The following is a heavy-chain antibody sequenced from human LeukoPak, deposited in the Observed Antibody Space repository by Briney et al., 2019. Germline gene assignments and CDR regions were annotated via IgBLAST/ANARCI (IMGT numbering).Heavy chain of an antibody. D-gene: IGHD3-16*01. Sequence: SETLSLTCTVSGYSISSGYYWGWIRQPPGKGLEWIGSIYHSGSTYYNPSLKSRVTISVDTSKNQFSLKLSSVTAADTAVYYCAMMGVEGGWGQGTLVTVSS. V-gene: IGHV4-38-2*02. J-gene: IGHJ4*02. CDR2: IYHSGST. CDR1: GYSISSGYY. CDR3: AMMGVEGG.